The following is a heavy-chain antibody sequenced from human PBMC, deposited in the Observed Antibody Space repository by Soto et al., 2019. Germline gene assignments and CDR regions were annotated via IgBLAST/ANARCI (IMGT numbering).Heavy chain of an antibody. CDR1: GGTFSSYA. Sequence: ASVKVSCKASGGTFSSYAISWVRQAPGQGLEWMGGIIPIFGTANYAQKFQGRVTITADESTSTAYMELSSLRSEDTAVYYCASDYYYGSGSYLYYFDYWGQGTLVTVSS. J-gene: IGHJ4*02. V-gene: IGHV1-69*13. CDR3: ASDYYYGSGSYLYYFDY. CDR2: IIPIFGTA. D-gene: IGHD3-10*01.